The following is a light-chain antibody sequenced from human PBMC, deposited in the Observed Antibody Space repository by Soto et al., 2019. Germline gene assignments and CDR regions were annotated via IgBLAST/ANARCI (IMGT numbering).Light chain of an antibody. CDR1: QSVSSSY. CDR2: GTS. Sequence: IVLTQSPGTVSLSPGERATLSCRAIQSVSSSYLAWNQQKPGQAPRLLIYGTSTRATGIPDRFSGSGSGTDFTLTISRLEPEDFAVYYCQQYDSSLYTFAQGTKVDIK. V-gene: IGKV3-20*01. J-gene: IGKJ2*01. CDR3: QQYDSSLYT.